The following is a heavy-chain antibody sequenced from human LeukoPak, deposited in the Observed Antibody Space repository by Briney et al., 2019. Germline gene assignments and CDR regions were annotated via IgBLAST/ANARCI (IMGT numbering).Heavy chain of an antibody. CDR2: ITASGYST. D-gene: IGHD3-3*01. CDR1: GVTFSDYA. V-gene: IGHV3-23*01. J-gene: IGHJ4*02. CDR3: AKGPGSDFWSGSYPFDY. Sequence: GGSLRLSCVASGVTFSDYAMNWVRQAPGKGLEWVSAITASGYSTYYADSVKGRFTISRDNSRNTLYLQMNSLRADDTAVYYCAKGPGSDFWSGSYPFDYRGQGTLVTVSS.